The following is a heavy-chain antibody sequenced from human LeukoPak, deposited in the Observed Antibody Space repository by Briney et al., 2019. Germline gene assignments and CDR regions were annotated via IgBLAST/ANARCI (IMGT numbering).Heavy chain of an antibody. V-gene: IGHV1-2*02. CDR3: ARDERFCNGDNHYPDLGY. Sequence: ASVKVSCKASGYTFTGYYLFWVRQAPGQGLEWMGWINPNTGDTRYGQKFQGRVTLTRDTSIRTTYMELSRLRSDDTAVYYCARDERFCNGDNHYPDLGYWGQGTLVTVSS. J-gene: IGHJ4*02. CDR1: GYTFTGYY. D-gene: IGHD2-15*01. CDR2: INPNTGDT.